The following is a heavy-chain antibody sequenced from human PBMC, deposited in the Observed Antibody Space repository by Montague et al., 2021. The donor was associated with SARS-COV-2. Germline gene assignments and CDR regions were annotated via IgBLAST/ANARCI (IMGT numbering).Heavy chain of an antibody. V-gene: IGHV4-59*08. Sequence: SETLSLTCSVSGGSLSTYYWSWIRQPPGKGLEWIGYIDDSGTTRXNPSLRSRATISLDLSKNQFSQDLNSVTAADTAVYYCARNAYNHYGLDVWGQGTTVTVSS. CDR1: GGSLSTYY. J-gene: IGHJ6*02. CDR3: ARNAYNHYGLDV. CDR2: IDDSGTT.